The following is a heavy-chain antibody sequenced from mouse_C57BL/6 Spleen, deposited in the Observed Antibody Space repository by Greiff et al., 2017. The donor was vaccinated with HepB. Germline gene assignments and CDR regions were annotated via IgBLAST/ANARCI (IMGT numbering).Heavy chain of an antibody. CDR3: ARGGITTVVARAY. J-gene: IGHJ3*01. CDR2: IYPGSGST. D-gene: IGHD1-1*01. V-gene: IGHV1-55*01. Sequence: QVQLQQPGAELVKPGASVKMSCKASGYTFTSYWITWVKQRPGQGLEWIGDIYPGSGSTNYNEKFKSKATLTVDTSSSTAYMQLSSLTSEDSAVYYCARGGITTVVARAYWGQGTLVTVSA. CDR1: GYTFTSYW.